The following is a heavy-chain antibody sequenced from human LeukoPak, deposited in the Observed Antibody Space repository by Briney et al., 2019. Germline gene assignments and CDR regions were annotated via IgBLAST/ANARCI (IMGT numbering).Heavy chain of an antibody. CDR2: IYYSGST. V-gene: IGHV4-39*01. CDR3: ARHDYGDYAADY. CDR1: GGSISSSSYY. D-gene: IGHD4-17*01. J-gene: IGHJ4*02. Sequence: PSETLSLTCTVSGGSISSSSYYWGWIRQPPGKGLEWIGSIYYSGSTYYNPSLKSRVTISVDASKNQFSLKLSSVTAADTAVYYCARHDYGDYAADYWGQGTLVTVSS.